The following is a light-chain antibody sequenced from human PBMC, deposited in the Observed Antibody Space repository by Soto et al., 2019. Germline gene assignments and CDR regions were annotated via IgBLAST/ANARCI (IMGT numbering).Light chain of an antibody. CDR3: QHYGSALFT. CDR2: RAS. Sequence: EIVLTQSPGTLSLSPGERATLSCRASQSFSSSYLAWYQQKPGQPPRLLIYRASSRATGIPDKFSGSGSGTDFTLTSRSLEPEDFAVYYCQHYGSALFTFGPGTKVDVK. CDR1: QSFSSSY. V-gene: IGKV3-20*01. J-gene: IGKJ3*01.